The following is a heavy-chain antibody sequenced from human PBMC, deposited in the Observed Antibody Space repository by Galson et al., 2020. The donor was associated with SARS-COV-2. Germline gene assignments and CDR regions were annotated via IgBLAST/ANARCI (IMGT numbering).Heavy chain of an antibody. D-gene: IGHD3-22*01. CDR2: ISSSSSYI. CDR1: GFTFSSYS. V-gene: IGHV3-21*01. CDR3: ARDRPDYYDSSDFDY. J-gene: IGHJ4*02. Sequence: GGSLRLSCAASGFTFSSYSMNWVRQAPGTGLEWVSSISSSSSYIYYADSVKGRFTISRDNAKNSLYLQMNSLRAEDTAVYYCARDRPDYYDSSDFDYWGQGTLVTFSS.